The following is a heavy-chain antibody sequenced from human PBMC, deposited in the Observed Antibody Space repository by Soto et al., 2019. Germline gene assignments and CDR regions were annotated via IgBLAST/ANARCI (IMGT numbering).Heavy chain of an antibody. D-gene: IGHD3-22*01. CDR2: ISYDGSNK. V-gene: IGHV3-30-3*01. J-gene: IGHJ4*02. CDR3: ARGRFYDSSGYYFSQDY. Sequence: QVQLVESGGGVVQPGRSLRLSCAASGFTFSSYAMHWVRQAPGKGLEWVAVISYDGSNKYYADSVKGRFTISRDNSKNPLYLQMNSLRAEDTAVYYCARGRFYDSSGYYFSQDYWGQGTLVTVSS. CDR1: GFTFSSYA.